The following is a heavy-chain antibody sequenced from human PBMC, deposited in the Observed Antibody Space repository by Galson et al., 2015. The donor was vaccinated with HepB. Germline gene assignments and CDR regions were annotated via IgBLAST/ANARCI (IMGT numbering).Heavy chain of an antibody. V-gene: IGHV7-4-1*02. CDR1: GYTFTSYA. CDR2: INTNTGNP. CDR3: ARDVERITIFGVVGAGVDV. D-gene: IGHD3-3*01. Sequence: SCKASGYTFTSYAMNWVRQAPGQGLEWMGWINTNTGNPTYAQGFTGRFVFSLDTSVSTAYLQISSLKAEDTAVYYCARDVERITIFGVVGAGVDVWGKGTTVTVSS. J-gene: IGHJ6*04.